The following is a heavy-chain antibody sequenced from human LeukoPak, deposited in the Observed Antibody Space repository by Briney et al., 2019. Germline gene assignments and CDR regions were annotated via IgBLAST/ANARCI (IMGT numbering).Heavy chain of an antibody. V-gene: IGHV4-39*01. CDR1: GGSVSSSSYY. CDR2: IYYSGST. D-gene: IGHD3-3*01. Sequence: SETLSLTCTVSGGSVSSSSYYWGWIRQPPGKGLEWIGSIYYSGSTYYNPSLKSRVTISVDTSKNQFSLKLSSVTAADTAVYYCARQDSRITIFGVVIIPFDYWGQGTLVTVSS. J-gene: IGHJ4*02. CDR3: ARQDSRITIFGVVIIPFDY.